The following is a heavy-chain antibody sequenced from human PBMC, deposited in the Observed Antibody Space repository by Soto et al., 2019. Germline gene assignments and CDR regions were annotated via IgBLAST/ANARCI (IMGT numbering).Heavy chain of an antibody. CDR1: GFTVSDNY. V-gene: IGHV3-53*01. CDR2: IYAGGDT. Sequence: EVQLVESGGGLIQPGGSLRLSCAASGFTVSDNYVTWVRQAPGKGLEWVSVIYAGGDTFYADSVKGRFTISRDTSENMVYLQMTRLRVEDTAVYHCARGLGFCSGGACYEYWGQGTVVTVSS. D-gene: IGHD2-15*01. J-gene: IGHJ4*02. CDR3: ARGLGFCSGGACYEY.